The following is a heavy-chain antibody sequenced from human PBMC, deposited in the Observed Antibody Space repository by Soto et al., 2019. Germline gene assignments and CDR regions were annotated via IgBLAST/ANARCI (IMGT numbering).Heavy chain of an antibody. V-gene: IGHV1-69*06. CDR1: GGTFSSYA. CDR3: ASTYADSPRYYFDY. D-gene: IGHD4-17*01. CDR2: IIPIFGTA. Sequence: SVKVSCKASGGTFSSYAISWVRQAPGQGLEWMGGIIPIFGTANYAQKFQGRVTITADKTTSTPYIELTSLTSEYTSVYYCASTYADSPRYYFDYWGQGTLVTVSS. J-gene: IGHJ4*02.